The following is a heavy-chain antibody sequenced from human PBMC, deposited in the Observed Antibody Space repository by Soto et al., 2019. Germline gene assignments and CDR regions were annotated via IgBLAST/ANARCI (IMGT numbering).Heavy chain of an antibody. CDR3: ARLTYNYGYDC. CDR2: LYSGGST. D-gene: IGHD5-18*01. J-gene: IGHJ4*02. CDR1: GFTVSSNY. Sequence: GGSLRLSCAASGFTVSSNYMSWVRQAPGKGLEWVSVLYSGGSTYYADSVKGRFTISRDNSKNTLYLQMNSLRAEDTAVYYCARLTYNYGYDCSGQGTLVTVSS. V-gene: IGHV3-66*01.